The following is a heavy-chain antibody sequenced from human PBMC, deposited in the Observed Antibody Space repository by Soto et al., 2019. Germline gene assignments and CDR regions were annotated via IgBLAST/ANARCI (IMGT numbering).Heavy chain of an antibody. Sequence: QVQLVESGGGVVQPGRSLRLSCAVSGFTFSSHAMHWVRQAPGKGLEWVTLISSDGSNKYYADSVKGRFTTSRDYSKNTMYLQMNSLRVEDTAVYYCARDDEGGSDCDLGYWGQGALVTVSS. V-gene: IGHV3-30-3*01. CDR3: ARDDEGGSDCDLGY. CDR1: GFTFSSHA. CDR2: ISSDGSNK. D-gene: IGHD1-26*01. J-gene: IGHJ4*02.